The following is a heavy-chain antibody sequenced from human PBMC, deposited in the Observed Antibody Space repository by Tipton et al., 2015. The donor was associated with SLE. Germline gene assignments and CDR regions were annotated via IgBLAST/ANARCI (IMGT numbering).Heavy chain of an antibody. CDR2: ISSSGSII. D-gene: IGHD3-22*01. V-gene: IGHV3-11*01. Sequence: QVQLVQSGGGLVKPGGSLRLSCAASGFTFSDYYMSWIRQAPGKGLEWVSYISSSGSIIYYADSVKGRFIISRDNAKNSLYLQMNSLRAEDTAVYYGARGHYDSSGYHPGYLQHWGQGTLVTVSS. CDR1: GFTFSDYY. CDR3: ARGHYDSSGYHPGYLQH. J-gene: IGHJ1*01.